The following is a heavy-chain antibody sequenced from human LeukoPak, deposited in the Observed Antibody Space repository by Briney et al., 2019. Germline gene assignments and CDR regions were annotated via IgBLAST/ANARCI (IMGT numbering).Heavy chain of an antibody. D-gene: IGHD4-17*01. Sequence: SETLSLTCTVSGGSISSSSYYWGWLRQPPGKGLEWIGSIYYSGSTYYNPSLKSRVTISVDTSKNQFSLKLSSVTAADTAVYYCASTVTTFYYYYYMDVWGKGTTVTISS. J-gene: IGHJ6*03. V-gene: IGHV4-39*01. CDR1: GGSISSSSYY. CDR2: IYYSGST. CDR3: ASTVTTFYYYYYMDV.